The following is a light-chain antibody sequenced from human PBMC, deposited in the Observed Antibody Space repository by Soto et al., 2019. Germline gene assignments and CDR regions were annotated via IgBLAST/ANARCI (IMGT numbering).Light chain of an antibody. J-gene: IGKJ1*01. Sequence: DIQMTQSPSTLSASVGDRVTITCQASQDISNYLNWYQQKSGKAPKLLIAAASSLESGVPPRFSGSGSGTDFTLTITSLQPEDFATYYCQQSHSIPWTFGQGTKVDNK. V-gene: IGKV1-39*01. CDR2: AAS. CDR3: QQSHSIPWT. CDR1: QDISNY.